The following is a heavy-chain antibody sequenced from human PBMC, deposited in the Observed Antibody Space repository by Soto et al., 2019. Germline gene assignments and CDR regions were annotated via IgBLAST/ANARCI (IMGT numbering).Heavy chain of an antibody. J-gene: IGHJ4*02. V-gene: IGHV1-69*06. Sequence: SVKVSCKASGGTSSSYAISWVRQAPGQGLEWMGGIIPIFGTANYAQKFQGRVTITADKSTSTAYMELSSLRSEDTAVYYCARKAAVAGTSDFDYWGQGTLVTVSS. CDR2: IIPIFGTA. CDR1: GGTSSSYA. D-gene: IGHD6-19*01. CDR3: ARKAAVAGTSDFDY.